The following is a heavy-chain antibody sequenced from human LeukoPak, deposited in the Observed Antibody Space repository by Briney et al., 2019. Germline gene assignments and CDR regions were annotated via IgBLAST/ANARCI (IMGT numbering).Heavy chain of an antibody. Sequence: PSETLSLTCAVYGGSFSGYYWSWIRQPPGKGLEWIGEINHSGSTNYNPSLKSRVTISVDTSKNQFSLKLSSVTAADTAVYYCARAPGYQLLGNWFDPWGQGALVTVSS. D-gene: IGHD2-2*01. CDR3: ARAPGYQLLGNWFDP. J-gene: IGHJ5*02. CDR2: INHSGST. V-gene: IGHV4-34*01. CDR1: GGSFSGYY.